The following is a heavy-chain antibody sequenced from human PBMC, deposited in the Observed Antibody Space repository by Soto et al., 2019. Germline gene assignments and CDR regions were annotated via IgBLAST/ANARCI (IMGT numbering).Heavy chain of an antibody. D-gene: IGHD3-22*01. CDR3: AKDPSSSGYYYRYNWLDP. CDR1: GFTFSSYA. CDR2: ISGSGGST. V-gene: IGHV3-23*01. J-gene: IGHJ5*02. Sequence: GGSLRLSCAASGFTFSSYAMSWVRQAPGKGLEWVSAISGSGGSTYYADSVKGRFTISRDNSKNTLYLQMNSLRAEDTAVYYCAKDPSSSGYYYRYNWLDPGGQGTLVTVSS.